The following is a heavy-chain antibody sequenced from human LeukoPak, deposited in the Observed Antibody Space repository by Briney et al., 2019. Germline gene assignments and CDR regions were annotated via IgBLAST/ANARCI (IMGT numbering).Heavy chain of an antibody. J-gene: IGHJ5*02. CDR3: ARGVWDFWSGYYWFDP. Sequence: ASVKVSCTASGYTFTSYDINWVRHGTGQGLEWMGWMNPNSGNTGYAQKFQGRVTMTKNTSINTAYMGLSSLKTEDTAVDYCARGVWDFWSGYYWFDPWGQGTLVTVSS. CDR2: MNPNSGNT. CDR1: GYTFTSYD. D-gene: IGHD3-3*01. V-gene: IGHV1-8*01.